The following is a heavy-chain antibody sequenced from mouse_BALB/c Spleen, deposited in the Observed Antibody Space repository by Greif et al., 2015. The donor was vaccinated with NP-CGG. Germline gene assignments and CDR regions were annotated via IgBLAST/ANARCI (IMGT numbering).Heavy chain of an antibody. CDR1: GFTFSNYW. CDR2: IRLKSNNYAT. CDR3: TRVGYDKPFAY. D-gene: IGHD2-3*01. V-gene: IGHV6-6*02. Sequence: EVQLVESGGGLVQPGGSMKLSCVASGFTFSNYWMNWVRQSPEKGLEWVAEIRLKSNNYATHYAESVKGRFTISRDDSKSSVYLQMNNLRAEDTGIYYCTRVGYDKPFAYWGQGTLVTVSA. J-gene: IGHJ3*01.